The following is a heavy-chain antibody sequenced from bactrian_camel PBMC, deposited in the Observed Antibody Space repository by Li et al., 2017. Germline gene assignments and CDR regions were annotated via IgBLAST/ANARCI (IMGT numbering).Heavy chain of an antibody. V-gene: IGHV3S1*01. CDR3: TRDRGLAVPAGVFDR. D-gene: IGHD3*01. Sequence: HVQLVESGGGLVQPGGSLRLSCTASGFTFSGYWMYWVRQTPAKGLEWVSGVASNGGSTEYADSIVGRFTISRGNAKNTINLELNSLTTEDTAMYYCTRDRGLAVPAGVFDRWGQGTQVTVS. CDR2: VASNGGST. J-gene: IGHJ4*01. CDR1: GFTFSGYW.